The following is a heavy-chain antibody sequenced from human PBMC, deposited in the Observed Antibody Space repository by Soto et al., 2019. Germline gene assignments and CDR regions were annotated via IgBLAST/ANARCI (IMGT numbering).Heavy chain of an antibody. CDR3: ARESSSGIYLAH. CDR2: ISPDGSTK. V-gene: IGHV3-30-3*01. CDR1: GFTFSNFA. Sequence: QVQLVESGGGVVQPGESLRLSCATSGFTFSNFAMHWVRQTPGKGLEWVAIISPDGSTKSYTGSVKGRFSISRDNSRNTLYLQMYTLRVVDVGVFYCARESSSGIYLAHWGQGTLVTVSS. D-gene: IGHD6-19*01. J-gene: IGHJ4*02.